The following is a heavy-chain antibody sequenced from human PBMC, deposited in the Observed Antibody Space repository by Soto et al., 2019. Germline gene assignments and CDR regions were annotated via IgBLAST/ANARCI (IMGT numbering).Heavy chain of an antibody. J-gene: IGHJ4*02. CDR3: ARDPGVVGALDY. V-gene: IGHV3-33*01. CDR2: IWYDGSNK. Sequence: VAVIWYDGSNKYYADSVKGRFTISRDNSKNTLYLQMNSLRAEDTAVYYCARDPGVVGALDYWGQGTLVTVSS. D-gene: IGHD1-26*01.